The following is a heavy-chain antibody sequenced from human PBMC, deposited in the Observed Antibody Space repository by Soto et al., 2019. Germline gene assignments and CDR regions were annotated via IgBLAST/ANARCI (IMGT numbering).Heavy chain of an antibody. CDR3: ARGYYDILTGYPLLDY. D-gene: IGHD3-9*01. CDR2: IYYSGST. V-gene: IGHV4-59*01. J-gene: IGHJ4*02. CDR1: GGSISSYY. Sequence: SETLSLTCTVSGGSISSYYWSWIRQPPGKGLEWIGYIYYSGSTNYNPSLKSRVTISVDTSKNQFSLKLSSVTAADTAVYYCARGYYDILTGYPLLDYWGQGTLVTVSS.